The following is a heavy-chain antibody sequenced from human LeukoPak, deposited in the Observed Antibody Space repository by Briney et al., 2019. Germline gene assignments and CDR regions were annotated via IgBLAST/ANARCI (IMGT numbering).Heavy chain of an antibody. CDR3: ARGGDGYNSCYFDY. J-gene: IGHJ4*02. Sequence: PSETLSLTCTVSGGSFSNYYWSWIRQPPGKGLEWIGYIYYSGSTNYNPSLKSRVTISVDTSKNQLSLRLTSVTAADTAVYYCARGGDGYNSCYFDYWGQGTLVTVSS. CDR2: IYYSGST. CDR1: GGSFSNYY. V-gene: IGHV4-59*12. D-gene: IGHD5-24*01.